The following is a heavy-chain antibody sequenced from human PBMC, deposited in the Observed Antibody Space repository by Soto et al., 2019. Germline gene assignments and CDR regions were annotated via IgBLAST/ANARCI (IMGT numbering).Heavy chain of an antibody. CDR1: GYTFTSYA. CDR2: INAGNGNR. V-gene: IGHV1-3*01. CDR3: ARERSAAGTGWFDP. J-gene: IGHJ5*02. D-gene: IGHD6-13*01. Sequence: ASVKVSCKASGYTFTSYAMHWVRQAPGQRLEWMGWINAGNGNRKYSQKFQGRVTITRNTSISTAYMELSSLRSEDTAVYYCARERSAAGTGWFDPWGQGTLVTVSS.